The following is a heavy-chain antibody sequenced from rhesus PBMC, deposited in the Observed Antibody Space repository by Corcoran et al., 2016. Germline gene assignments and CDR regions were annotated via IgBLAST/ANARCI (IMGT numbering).Heavy chain of an antibody. CDR2: ITNSGST. CDR3: ARDITVAGGFDY. Sequence: QVQLQESGPGLVKPSETLSLTCAVPGYYISGYYWSWIRQAPGKGLEWIGYITNSGSTSYNPSLNSRVPISRDTSQNQFSLKLGSVTAADTAVYYCARDITVAGGFDYWGQGVLVTVSS. CDR1: GYYISGYY. V-gene: IGHV4-122*02. D-gene: IGHD4-29*01. J-gene: IGHJ4*01.